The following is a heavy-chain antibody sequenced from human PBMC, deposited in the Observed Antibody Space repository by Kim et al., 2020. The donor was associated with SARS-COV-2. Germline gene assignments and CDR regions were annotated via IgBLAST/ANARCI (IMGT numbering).Heavy chain of an antibody. J-gene: IGHJ4*02. CDR2: IYYSGST. CDR3: ASSGYDYYFDY. Sequence: SETLSLTCTVSGGSISSYYWSWIRQPPRKGLEWIGYIYYSGSTNYNPSLKSRVTISVDTSKNQFSLKLSSGTAADTAVYYCASSGYDYYFDYWGQGTLLTASS. CDR1: GGSISSYY. V-gene: IGHV4-59*08. D-gene: IGHD5-12*01.